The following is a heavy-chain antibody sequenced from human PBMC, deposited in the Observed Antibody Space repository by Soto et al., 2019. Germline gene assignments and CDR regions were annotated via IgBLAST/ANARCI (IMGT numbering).Heavy chain of an antibody. D-gene: IGHD3-3*01. J-gene: IGHJ4*02. V-gene: IGHV4-59*12. Sequence: PSETLSLTCTVAGGSISGYYWAWVRQPPEKGLEWIGVIYYDGVINYNPSLKSRVTISVDKSKNQFSLKLSSVTAADTAVYYCAREMEDPLDDVRFGSVALDYWGQGTLVTVSS. CDR3: AREMEDPLDDVRFGSVALDY. CDR2: IYYDGVI. CDR1: GGSISGYY.